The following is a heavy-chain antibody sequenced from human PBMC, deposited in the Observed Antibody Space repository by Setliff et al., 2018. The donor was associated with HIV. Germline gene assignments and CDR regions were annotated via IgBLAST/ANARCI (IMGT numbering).Heavy chain of an antibody. J-gene: IGHJ6*03. D-gene: IGHD2-2*01. Sequence: SETLSLTCTVSGGSISSYYWSWIRQPPGKGLEWIGYIYSTGSTKYNPSLKSRVTISVDTSKNQFSLKLSSVTAADTAVYYCARADIVVVPAAISSIFYYYYYMDVWGKGTTVTSP. CDR2: IYSTGST. V-gene: IGHV4-59*01. CDR3: ARADIVVVPAAISSIFYYYYYMDV. CDR1: GGSISSYY.